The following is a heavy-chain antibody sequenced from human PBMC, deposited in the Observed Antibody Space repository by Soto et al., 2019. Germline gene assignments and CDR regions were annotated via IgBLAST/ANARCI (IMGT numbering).Heavy chain of an antibody. CDR1: GFTFSSYD. CDR2: IGTAGDT. D-gene: IGHD3-10*01. CDR3: ARGSGSYYLYYYGMDV. J-gene: IGHJ6*02. Sequence: EVQLVESGGGLVQPGGSLRLSCAASGFTFSSYDMHWVRQATGKGLEWVSAIGTAGDTYYPGSVKGRFTISRENAKNSLYLKMNSLRAEDTAVYYCARGSGSYYLYYYGMDVWGQGTTVTVSS. V-gene: IGHV3-13*01.